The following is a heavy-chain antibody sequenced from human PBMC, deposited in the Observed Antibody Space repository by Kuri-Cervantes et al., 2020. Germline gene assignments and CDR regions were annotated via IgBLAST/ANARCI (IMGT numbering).Heavy chain of an antibody. CDR2: ISSSGSTI. D-gene: IGHD3-10*01. CDR3: ARDQYYLNLLAESFQH. CDR1: GFTFSDYY. J-gene: IGHJ1*01. V-gene: IGHV3-11*04. Sequence: GESLKISCAASGFTFSDYYMSWIRQAPGKGLEWVSYISSSGSTIYYADSVKGRFTISRDNAKNSLYLQMNSLRVEDTAVYYCARDQYYLNLLAESFQHWGQGTLVTVSS.